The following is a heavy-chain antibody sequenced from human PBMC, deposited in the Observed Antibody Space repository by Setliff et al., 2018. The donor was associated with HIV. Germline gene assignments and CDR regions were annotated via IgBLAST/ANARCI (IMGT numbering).Heavy chain of an antibody. CDR1: GGSISSGGYY. J-gene: IGHJ5*02. D-gene: IGHD6-6*01. Sequence: PSETLSLTCTVSGGSISSGGYYWSWIRQHPGKGLEWIGYLYTSGSTNYNPSLKSRVTISVDTSKNQFSLKLNSVTAADTAVYYCARGGRPLAAQTWFDPWGQGTLVTVSS. CDR2: LYTSGST. V-gene: IGHV4-61*08. CDR3: ARGGRPLAAQTWFDP.